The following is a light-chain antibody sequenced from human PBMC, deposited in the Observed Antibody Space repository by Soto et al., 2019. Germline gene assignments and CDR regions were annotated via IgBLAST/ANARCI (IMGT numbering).Light chain of an antibody. CDR1: SSDVGGYNY. Sequence: QSVLTQPASVSGSPGQSITISCTGTSSDVGGYNYVAWYQQHPGTAPKVIIYEVTKRPSGVPDRFIGSKSGNTASLTISGLQAEDEADYFCSSYASNTILFVFGTGTKVTVL. CDR3: SSYASNTILFV. J-gene: IGLJ1*01. V-gene: IGLV2-14*01. CDR2: EVT.